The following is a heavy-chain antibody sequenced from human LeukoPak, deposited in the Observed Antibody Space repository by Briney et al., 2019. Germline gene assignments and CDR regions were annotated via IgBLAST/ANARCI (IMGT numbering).Heavy chain of an antibody. CDR3: ARHSGLDVGGSGRYDWFDP. J-gene: IGHJ5*02. Sequence: GESLKISCKAYGYSFFSNYWIAWVRQMPGKGLEWMGILYPGDSDSRYSPSFQGQVTISADRSISTAYLHWSSLKVSDTAMYYCARHSGLDVGGSGRYDWFDPWGQGTLVTVSS. V-gene: IGHV5-51*01. CDR2: LYPGDSDS. D-gene: IGHD6-19*01. CDR1: GYSFFSNYW.